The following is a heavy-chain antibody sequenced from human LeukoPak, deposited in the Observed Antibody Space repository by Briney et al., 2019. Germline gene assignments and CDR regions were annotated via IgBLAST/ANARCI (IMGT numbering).Heavy chain of an antibody. CDR3: ARERIGGYSYGY. CDR1: GFTFSSYG. V-gene: IGHV3-23*01. D-gene: IGHD5-18*01. CDR2: ISGSGGST. J-gene: IGHJ4*02. Sequence: GGSLRLSCAASGFTFSSYGLSWVRQAPGKGLEWVSGISGSGGSTNYADSVKGRFTISRDNSKNTLYLQMNSLRAEDTAVYYCARERIGGYSYGYWGQGTLVTVSS.